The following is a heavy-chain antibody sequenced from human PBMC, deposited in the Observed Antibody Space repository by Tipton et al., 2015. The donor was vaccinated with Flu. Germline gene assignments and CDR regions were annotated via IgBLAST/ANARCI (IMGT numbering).Heavy chain of an antibody. Sequence: QLVQSGAEVKKPGASVKVSCKASGYTFTTFGISWVRQAPGKGLEWVSAIGGGGAITYFEDSVKGRFIISRDNIRNTLYLQMNSLRAEDTAIYYCARVIPEFVAGLSYWGQGTLVTVSS. V-gene: IGHV3-23*04. CDR1: GYTFTTFG. D-gene: IGHD6-19*01. J-gene: IGHJ4*02. CDR2: IGGGGAIT. CDR3: ARVIPEFVAGLSY.